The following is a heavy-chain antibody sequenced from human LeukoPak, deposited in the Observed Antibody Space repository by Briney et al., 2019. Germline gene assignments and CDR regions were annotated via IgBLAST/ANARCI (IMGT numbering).Heavy chain of an antibody. Sequence: GASVKVSCKASGYTFTSYYMHWVRQAPGQGLEWMGIINPSGGSTSYAQKFQGRVTMTRDTSTSTVYMELSSLRSEDTAVYYCARAGGILTGYNHYYGMDVWGQGTTVTVSS. J-gene: IGHJ6*02. V-gene: IGHV1-46*01. CDR1: GYTFTSYY. CDR3: ARAGGILTGYNHYYGMDV. D-gene: IGHD3-9*01. CDR2: INPSGGST.